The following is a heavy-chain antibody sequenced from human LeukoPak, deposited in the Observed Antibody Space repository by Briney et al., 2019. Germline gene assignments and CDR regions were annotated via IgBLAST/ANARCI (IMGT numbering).Heavy chain of an antibody. V-gene: IGHV3-23*01. CDR2: ITGGANSV. CDR3: AKDPLNNYYLNYLDV. CDR1: GFTFSAFA. Sequence: GGSLRLSCAASGFTFSAFAMTWVRQAPGKAPEWVSSITGGANSVFYADSVKGRFTISRDNSKNMVFLEMSSLRADDTAQYHCAKDPLNNYYLNYLDVWGNGTTVTVSS. J-gene: IGHJ6*03.